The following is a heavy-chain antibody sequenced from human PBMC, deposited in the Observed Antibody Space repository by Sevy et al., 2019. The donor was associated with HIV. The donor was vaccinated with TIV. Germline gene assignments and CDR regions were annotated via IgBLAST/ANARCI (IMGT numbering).Heavy chain of an antibody. CDR2: IYPGDSDT. CDR1: GYSFTSYW. V-gene: IGHV5-51*07. J-gene: IGHJ4*02. Sequence: GGSLKISCKGSGYSFTSYWIGWVHQMPGKGLEWMGIIYPGDSDTRYSPSFQGQVTISADKSISTAYLQWSSLKASDTAMYYCARGAGRAYCGGDCYSDFDYWGQGTLVTVSS. CDR3: ARGAGRAYCGGDCYSDFDY. D-gene: IGHD2-21*02.